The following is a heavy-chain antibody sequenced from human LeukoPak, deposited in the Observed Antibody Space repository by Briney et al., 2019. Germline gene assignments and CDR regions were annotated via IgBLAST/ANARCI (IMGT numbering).Heavy chain of an antibody. D-gene: IGHD2-8*01. CDR1: GGSISGYF. CDR2: IHGSGST. J-gene: IGHJ1*01. V-gene: IGHV4-4*07. Sequence: PSETLALICTVSGGSISGYFWSWVRQPAGEGLEWMGRIHGSGSTNFNPSLNSRVTLSLDMSKNQIYLKLSSVTAAVTAVYYCARGAVTNDFQHWGQGTLVTVSS. CDR3: ARGAVTNDFQH.